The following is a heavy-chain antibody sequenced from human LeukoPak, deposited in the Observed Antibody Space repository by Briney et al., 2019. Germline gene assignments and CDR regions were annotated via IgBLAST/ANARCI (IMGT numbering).Heavy chain of an antibody. Sequence: GGSLRLSCAASGFTFSTYSMNWVRQTPGKGLEWVSSISGGSEYIYYTDSMKGRFTISRDNAKDSLYLQMSSLRADDTAVYYCASGIYYASVHTWSPVWGQGTLVTVS. CDR2: ISGGSEYI. CDR3: ASGIYYASVHTWSPV. D-gene: IGHD3-10*01. CDR1: GFTFSTYS. J-gene: IGHJ4*02. V-gene: IGHV3-21*01.